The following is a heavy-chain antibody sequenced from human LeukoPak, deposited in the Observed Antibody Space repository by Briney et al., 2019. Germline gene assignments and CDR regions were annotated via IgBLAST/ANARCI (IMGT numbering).Heavy chain of an antibody. D-gene: IGHD3-22*01. J-gene: IGHJ4*02. CDR3: ATYYLDTSARD. CDR1: GHTFTSYY. Sequence: ASVKVSCKASGHTFTSYYMFWVRQSPGQGLEWMGWINPNSGGSNIVPKFRGRVTMTRDTSISTAYMELSGLTSDDTAVYFCATYYLDTSARDWGQGTLVTVSS. CDR2: INPNSGGS. V-gene: IGHV1-2*02.